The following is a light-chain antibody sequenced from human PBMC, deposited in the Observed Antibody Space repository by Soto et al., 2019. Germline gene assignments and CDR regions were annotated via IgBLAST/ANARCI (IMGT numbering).Light chain of an antibody. CDR1: QSISTW. CDR2: DAS. J-gene: IGKJ1*01. V-gene: IGKV1-5*01. Sequence: DIQMTQSPSTLSASVGDSVTITCRASQSISTWLAWYQQKPGKAPKLLIYDASSLEGGVPSRFSGSGSGTEFTLTISGLQPDDFATYYCQQYNSFSWTVGQGTKVDSK. CDR3: QQYNSFSWT.